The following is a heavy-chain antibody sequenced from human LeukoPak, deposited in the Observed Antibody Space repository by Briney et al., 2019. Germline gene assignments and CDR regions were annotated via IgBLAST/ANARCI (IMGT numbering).Heavy chain of an antibody. CDR3: ARGPGYCSSTSCYSPYSSSPGLGGFDY. D-gene: IGHD2-2*01. J-gene: IGHJ4*02. V-gene: IGHV4-38-2*01. Sequence: SETLSLTCAVSGYSISSGYYWGWIRQPPGKGLEWIGRIYHSGSTYYNLSLKSRVTISVDTSKNQFSLKLSSVTPADTAVYYCARGPGYCSSTSCYSPYSSSPGLGGFDYWGQGTLVTVSS. CDR1: GYSISSGYY. CDR2: IYHSGST.